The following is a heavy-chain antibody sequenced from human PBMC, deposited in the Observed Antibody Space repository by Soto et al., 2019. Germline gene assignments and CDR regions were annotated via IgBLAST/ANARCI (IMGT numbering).Heavy chain of an antibody. Sequence: GSLRLSCAASGFTFSSYWMSWVRQAPGKGLEWVANIKQDGSEKYYVDSVKGRFTISRDNAKSSLYLQMNSLRAEDTAVYYCASGYSYGSIDYWGQGTLVTVSS. D-gene: IGHD5-18*01. CDR1: GFTFSSYW. J-gene: IGHJ4*02. CDR2: IKQDGSEK. V-gene: IGHV3-7*01. CDR3: ASGYSYGSIDY.